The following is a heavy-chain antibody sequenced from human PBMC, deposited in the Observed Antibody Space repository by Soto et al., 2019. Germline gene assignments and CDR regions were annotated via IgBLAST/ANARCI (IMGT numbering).Heavy chain of an antibody. Sequence: PGGSLRLSCAASGFTFSNYAMNWVRQAPGKGLEWVAVISYDGSNKYYADSVKGRFTISRDNSKNTLYLQMNSLRAEDTAVYYCAKDPGYSSSWYSQFSDNWFDPWGQGTLVTVSS. CDR3: AKDPGYSSSWYSQFSDNWFDP. D-gene: IGHD6-13*01. V-gene: IGHV3-30*18. CDR1: GFTFSNYA. CDR2: ISYDGSNK. J-gene: IGHJ5*02.